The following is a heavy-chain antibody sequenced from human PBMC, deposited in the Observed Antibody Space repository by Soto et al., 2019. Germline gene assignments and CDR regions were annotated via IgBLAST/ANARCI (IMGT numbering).Heavy chain of an antibody. J-gene: IGHJ3*02. V-gene: IGHV4-61*08. CDR3: ARDGAAAALDAFDI. CDR1: DGYGSSAGSY. CDR2: IYYSGST. D-gene: IGHD6-13*01. Sequence: SETLSLTCTVLDGYGSSAGSYWSWIRQHPGKGLEWIGYIYYSGSTNYNPSLKSRVTISVDTSKNQFSLKLSSVTAADTAVYYCARDGAAAALDAFDIWGQGTMVTVSS.